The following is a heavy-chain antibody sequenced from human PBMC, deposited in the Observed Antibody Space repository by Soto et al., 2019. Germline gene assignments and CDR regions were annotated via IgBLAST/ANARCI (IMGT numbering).Heavy chain of an antibody. CDR3: ARVEVDNYFDY. V-gene: IGHV4-30-4*01. J-gene: IGHJ4*02. Sequence: SETLSLTCTVSGDSISSGDCNWSWLRQPPGKGLEWIGYIYYSGSTYYNPSLKSRVTMSVDTSQNQFSLQLSSVTAADTAVYYCARVEVDNYFDYWGQGTLVTVSS. D-gene: IGHD5-12*01. CDR2: IYYSGST. CDR1: GDSISSGDCN.